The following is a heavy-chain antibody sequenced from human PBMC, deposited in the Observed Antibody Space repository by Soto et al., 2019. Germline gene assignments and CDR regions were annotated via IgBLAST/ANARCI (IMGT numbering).Heavy chain of an antibody. Sequence: GGSLRLSCEASGFTFSGYGMHWVRQAPGKGLEWVAVISYYGTNEYYEDSVKGRFTISRDNSKNTLYLQMNSLRPDDTAVYYCATWHLREHAYDIWGQGTAVTVSS. V-gene: IGHV3-30*03. CDR1: GFTFSGYG. J-gene: IGHJ3*02. CDR2: ISYYGTNE. CDR3: ATWHLREHAYDI. D-gene: IGHD4-17*01.